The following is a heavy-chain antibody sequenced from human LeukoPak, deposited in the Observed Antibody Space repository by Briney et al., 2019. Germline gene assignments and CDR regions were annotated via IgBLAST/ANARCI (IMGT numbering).Heavy chain of an antibody. D-gene: IGHD4/OR15-4a*01. V-gene: IGHV3-23*01. J-gene: IGHJ4*02. CDR1: GFTFSTYA. CDR2: ISGGGSTI. Sequence: YPGGSLRLSCAASGFTFSTYAMSWVRQAPGKGLEWVSAISGGGSTIFYADSVKGRFTVSRDNSDNTLFLQMNRLRVEDTALYYCAKATMDTTYFDSWGQGTLVTVSS. CDR3: AKATMDTTYFDS.